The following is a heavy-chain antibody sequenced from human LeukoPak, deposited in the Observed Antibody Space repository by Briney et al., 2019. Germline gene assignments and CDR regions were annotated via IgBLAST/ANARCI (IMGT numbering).Heavy chain of an antibody. V-gene: IGHV3-21*01. Sequence: PGGSLRLSCVASGFTFNTYSMNWVRQAPGKGLEWVSSISSSSIYRYYADSVKGRFTISRDNAKNSLYLQMNSLRAEDTAVYYCARAKTNSDAFDIWGQGTMVTVSS. CDR2: ISSSSIYR. J-gene: IGHJ3*02. D-gene: IGHD4-23*01. CDR1: GFTFNTYS. CDR3: ARAKTNSDAFDI.